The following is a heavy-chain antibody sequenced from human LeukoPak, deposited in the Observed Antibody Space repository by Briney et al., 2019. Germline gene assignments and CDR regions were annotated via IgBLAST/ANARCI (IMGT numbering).Heavy chain of an antibody. V-gene: IGHV4-39*01. J-gene: IGHJ4*02. CDR3: AGHGVRYCSGGSCDRTVDY. CDR1: GGSISSSSYY. Sequence: SETLSLTCTVSGGSISSSSYYWGWIRQPPGKGLEWIGSIYYSGSTYYNPSLKSRVTISVDTSKNQFSLKLSSVTAADTAVYYCAGHGVRYCSGGSCDRTVDYWGQGTLVTVSS. CDR2: IYYSGST. D-gene: IGHD2-15*01.